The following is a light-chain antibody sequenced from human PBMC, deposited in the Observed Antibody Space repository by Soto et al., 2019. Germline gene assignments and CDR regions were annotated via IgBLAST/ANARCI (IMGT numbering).Light chain of an antibody. J-gene: IGKJ1*01. CDR1: QSVSSSY. V-gene: IGKV3-20*01. Sequence: EIVLAQSPGTLSLSPGERATLSCRASQSVSSSYLAWYQHKPGQAPRLLIYGASSRATGIPDRFSGSGSGTDFTLTISRLEPEDFALYYCHQYDSSPWTFGQGTKWIS. CDR2: GAS. CDR3: HQYDSSPWT.